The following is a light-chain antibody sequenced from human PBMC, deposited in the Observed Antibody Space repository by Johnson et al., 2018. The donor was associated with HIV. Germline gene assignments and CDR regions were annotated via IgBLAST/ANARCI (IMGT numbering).Light chain of an antibody. Sequence: QPVLTQPPSVSAAPGQKVTISCSGSSSNIGNNYVSWYQQLPGTAPKLLIYENNKRPSGIPDRFSGSKSGTSATLGITGLQTGDEADYYCGTWDSSLSAWRVFGTGTKVTVL. CDR2: ENN. CDR1: SSNIGNNY. CDR3: GTWDSSLSAWRV. V-gene: IGLV1-51*02. J-gene: IGLJ1*01.